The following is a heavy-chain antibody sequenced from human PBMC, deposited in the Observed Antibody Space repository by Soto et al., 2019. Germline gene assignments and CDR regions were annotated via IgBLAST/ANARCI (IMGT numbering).Heavy chain of an antibody. J-gene: IGHJ4*02. D-gene: IGHD6-25*01. Sequence: QVQLVESGGGVVQPGRSLRLSCAASGFTFSSYGMHWVRQAPGKGLEWVAVIWYDESNKYYADSVKGRFTISRDNSKNTLYLQMNSLRAEDTAVYYCARDEVGRLQNPMAIGNWGQGTLVTVSS. CDR1: GFTFSSYG. CDR2: IWYDESNK. V-gene: IGHV3-33*01. CDR3: ARDEVGRLQNPMAIGN.